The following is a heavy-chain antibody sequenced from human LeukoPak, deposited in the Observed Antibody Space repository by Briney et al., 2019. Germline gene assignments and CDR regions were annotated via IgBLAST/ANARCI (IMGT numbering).Heavy chain of an antibody. CDR2: ISGSSNII. CDR1: GFTFSGYN. D-gene: IGHD2-15*01. Sequence: PGGSLRLSCAASGFTFSGYNMNWVRQAAGKGLEWLSYISGSSNIIDYADSVRGRFTISRDNAKNSLYLQMNNLRAEDTAIDYCARGVAGGDYWGQGTLVTVSS. CDR3: ARGVAGGDY. V-gene: IGHV3-48*01. J-gene: IGHJ4*02.